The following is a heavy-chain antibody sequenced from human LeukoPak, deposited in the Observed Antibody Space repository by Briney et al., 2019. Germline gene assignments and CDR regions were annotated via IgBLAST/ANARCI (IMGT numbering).Heavy chain of an antibody. CDR2: INPSGGST. Sequence: ASVKVSCKAPGYTFTSYYMHWVRQAPGQGLEWMGIINPSGGSTSYAQKFQGRVTMTRDTPTSTVYMELSSLRSEDTAVYYCARDGYCSGGSCYGNYYGMDVWGQGTTVTVSS. V-gene: IGHV1-46*01. J-gene: IGHJ6*02. CDR3: ARDGYCSGGSCYGNYYGMDV. CDR1: GYTFTSYY. D-gene: IGHD2-15*01.